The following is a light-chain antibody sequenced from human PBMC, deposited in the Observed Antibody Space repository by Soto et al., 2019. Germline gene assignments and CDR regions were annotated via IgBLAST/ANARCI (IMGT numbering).Light chain of an antibody. CDR1: QDIRQF. CDR2: GAA. J-gene: IGKJ2*01. V-gene: IGKV1-33*01. CDR3: QQYGDLPYT. Sequence: DNQMTQSPSSLSASVGDRVTITCQASQDIRQFLNWYQHKPGTAPNLLIYGAAILETGVPSRFSGSGSGTDFTFTISSLQPEDIATYYCQQYGDLPYTFGQGTKLEIK.